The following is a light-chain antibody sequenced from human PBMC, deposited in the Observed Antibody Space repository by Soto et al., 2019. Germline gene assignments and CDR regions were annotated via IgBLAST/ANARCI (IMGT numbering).Light chain of an antibody. CDR3: QQYGSSPIT. CDR2: GAS. Sequence: EIVLPQSPGTLSLSPGESATLSCRASQSVSSSQLAWYQQKPGQAPRLLMYGASSRATGIPDRLSGSGSGTDFTLTISRLEPEEFAVYYCQQYGSSPITFGQGTRLEIK. J-gene: IGKJ5*01. CDR1: QSVSSSQ. V-gene: IGKV3-20*01.